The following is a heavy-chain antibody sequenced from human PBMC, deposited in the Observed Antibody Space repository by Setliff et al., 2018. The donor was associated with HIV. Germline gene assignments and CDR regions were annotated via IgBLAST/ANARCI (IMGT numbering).Heavy chain of an antibody. D-gene: IGHD6-19*01. CDR2: ISGSGGST. J-gene: IGHJ4*02. CDR1: GFTFSDVW. V-gene: IGHV3-23*01. Sequence: GGSLRLSCVVSGFTFSDVWMSWVRQAPGKGLEWVSAISGSGGSTYYADSVKGRFTISRDNSKNTLYLQMNSLRAEDTAVYYCAKDHTTGAVAVYYFDYWGQGTLVTVSS. CDR3: AKDHTTGAVAVYYFDY.